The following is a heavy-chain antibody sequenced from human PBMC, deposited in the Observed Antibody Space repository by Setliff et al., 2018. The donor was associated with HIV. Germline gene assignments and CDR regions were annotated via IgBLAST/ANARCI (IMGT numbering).Heavy chain of an antibody. Sequence: ASVKVSCKASGYTFTAYYIHWVRQAPGHGLQLMGRIEPSSSGTNYIQKFQGRVTITMDTSTYTVYMELTGLTSDETAVYYCARQDHSSVNSGSLYAFDVWGQGTMVTVSS. CDR1: GYTFTAYY. CDR2: IEPSSSGT. J-gene: IGHJ3*01. V-gene: IGHV1-2*06. CDR3: ARQDHSSVNSGSLYAFDV. D-gene: IGHD3-22*01.